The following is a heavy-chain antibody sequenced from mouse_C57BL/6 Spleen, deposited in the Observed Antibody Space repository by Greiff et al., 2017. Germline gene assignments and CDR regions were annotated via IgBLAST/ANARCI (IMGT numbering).Heavy chain of an antibody. CDR2: IHPSDSDT. CDR1: GYTFTSYW. CDR3: AISVTTVVATDWYFDV. J-gene: IGHJ1*03. D-gene: IGHD1-1*01. Sequence: QVQLQQPGAELVKPGASVKVSCKASGYTFTSYWMHWVKQRPGQGLEWIGRIHPSDSDTNYNQKFKGKATLTVDKSSSTAYMKLSSLTSEDSAVYYCAISVTTVVATDWYFDVWGTGTTVTVSS. V-gene: IGHV1-74*01.